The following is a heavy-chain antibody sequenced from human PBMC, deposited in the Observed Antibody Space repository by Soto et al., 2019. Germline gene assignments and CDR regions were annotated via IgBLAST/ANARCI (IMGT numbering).Heavy chain of an antibody. CDR3: ARDKITGRFDY. D-gene: IGHD2-8*02. CDR1: GGSFSGYS. V-gene: IGHV4-34*01. Sequence: QVQLQQWGAGLLKPSETLSLTCAVYGGSFSGYSWTWIRQPPGTGLEWIGEINHSGSTNYNPSLKSRVTISVDTSQNQFSLKLTSVTAADTALYYCARDKITGRFDYWGQGTLVTVSS. J-gene: IGHJ4*02. CDR2: INHSGST.